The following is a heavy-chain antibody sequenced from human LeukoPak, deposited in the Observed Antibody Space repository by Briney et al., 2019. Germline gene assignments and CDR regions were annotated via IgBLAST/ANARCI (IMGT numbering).Heavy chain of an antibody. CDR3: ARWDSSSADAFDI. D-gene: IGHD6-6*01. J-gene: IGHJ3*02. V-gene: IGHV1-18*01. Sequence: ASVKVPCKASGYTFTSHGICWVRQAPGQGLEWMGWISAYIGNTNYAQKRQGRVTMDRDTSTSTAYMELRSPRDTDTAEYDYARWDSSSADAFDIWGQGTLVTVSS. CDR1: GYTFTSHG. CDR2: ISAYIGNT.